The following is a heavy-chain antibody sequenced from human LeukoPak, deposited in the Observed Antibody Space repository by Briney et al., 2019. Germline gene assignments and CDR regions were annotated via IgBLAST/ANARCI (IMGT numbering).Heavy chain of an antibody. CDR1: GFIVSSNY. V-gene: IGHV3-66*01. CDR2: IYSGGRT. Sequence: PGGSLRLSCAVSGFIVSSNYMTWVRQAPGKGLEWVSVIYSGGRTYYAASVKGRFTTSRDNSKTTLYLQMNRLRGEDTAVYYCARAPDGYEAFDIWGQGTMVTVSS. J-gene: IGHJ3*02. CDR3: ARAPDGYEAFDI. D-gene: IGHD3-22*01.